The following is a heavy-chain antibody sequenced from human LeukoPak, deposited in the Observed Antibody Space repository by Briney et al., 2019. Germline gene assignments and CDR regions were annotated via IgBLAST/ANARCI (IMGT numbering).Heavy chain of an antibody. CDR3: ASPIVTDAFDI. Sequence: SETLSLTFAVYGGSFSGYYWSWIRQPPGKGLEWIGEINHSGSTNYNPSLKSRVTISVDTSKNQFSLKLSSVTAADTAVYYCASPIVTDAFDIWGQGTMVTVSS. CDR1: GGSFSGYY. D-gene: IGHD3-22*01. V-gene: IGHV4-34*01. J-gene: IGHJ3*02. CDR2: INHSGST.